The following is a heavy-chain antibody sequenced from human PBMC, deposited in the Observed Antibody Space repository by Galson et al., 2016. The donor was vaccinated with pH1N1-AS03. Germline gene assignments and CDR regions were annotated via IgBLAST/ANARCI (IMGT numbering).Heavy chain of an antibody. D-gene: IGHD3-22*01. V-gene: IGHV3-33*01. CDR1: GFTFSGYG. CDR3: ACEALHDYYHSSGPIDY. Sequence: SLRLSCAASGFTFSGYGMHWVRQAPGKGLEWVAVIWYDGSNKYYADSVKGRFTISRDNSKNTPYLQMNSLRAEDTAVYYCACEALHDYYHSSGPIDYWGQGTLVTVSS. CDR2: IWYDGSNK. J-gene: IGHJ4*02.